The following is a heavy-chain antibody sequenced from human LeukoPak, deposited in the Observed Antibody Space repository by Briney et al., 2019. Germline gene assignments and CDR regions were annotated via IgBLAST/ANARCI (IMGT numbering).Heavy chain of an antibody. Sequence: GGSLRLSCAASGFTFSSYAMHWVRQAPGKGLEWVAVISYDGSNKYYADSVKGRFTISRDNSKNTLYLQMNSLRAEDTAVYYCARDLNGRSGITIFGVVIPPRGFDYWGQGTLVTVSS. D-gene: IGHD3-3*01. CDR2: ISYDGSNK. CDR1: GFTFSSYA. J-gene: IGHJ4*02. CDR3: ARDLNGRSGITIFGVVIPPRGFDY. V-gene: IGHV3-30-3*01.